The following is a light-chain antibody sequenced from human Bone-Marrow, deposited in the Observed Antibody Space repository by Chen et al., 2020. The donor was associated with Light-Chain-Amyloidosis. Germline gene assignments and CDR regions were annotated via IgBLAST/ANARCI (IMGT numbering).Light chain of an antibody. Sequence: QAVLTQPASLSASPGASASLTCTLRSGINVGTYRIYWYQQKPGSPPQYLLRYKSDSDKQQGSGVPSRFSGSNDASANAGILRISGLQSEDEADYYCMIWHSSAVVFGGGTKLTVL. CDR3: MIWHSSAVV. J-gene: IGLJ2*01. CDR1: SGINVGTYR. CDR2: YKSDSDK. V-gene: IGLV5-45*01.